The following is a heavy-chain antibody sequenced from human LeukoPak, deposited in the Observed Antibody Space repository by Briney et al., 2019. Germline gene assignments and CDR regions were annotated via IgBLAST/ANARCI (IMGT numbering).Heavy chain of an antibody. Sequence: GGSLRLSCAASGFTFTSYWMHWVRQAPGKGLVWVSRINTDGSSTSYADSVKGRFTISKDNAKNTVYLQMNSLRAEDTAVYYCVSFYETYWGRGTLVTVSS. J-gene: IGHJ4*02. CDR2: INTDGSST. D-gene: IGHD2/OR15-2a*01. CDR3: VSFYETY. V-gene: IGHV3-74*01. CDR1: GFTFTSYW.